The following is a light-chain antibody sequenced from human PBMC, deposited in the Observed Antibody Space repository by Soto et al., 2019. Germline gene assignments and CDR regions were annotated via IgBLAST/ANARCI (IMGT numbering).Light chain of an antibody. CDR3: SSYTSSSPLL. V-gene: IGLV2-14*01. Sequence: QSALTQPASVSGSPGQSITISCTGTSSDVGGYNYVSWYQQHPGKAPKLMIYDVSNRPSGVSNRFSGSKSGNTASLTISGLQAEDEADYYCSSYTSSSPLLFRTGTKVPVL. J-gene: IGLJ1*01. CDR2: DVS. CDR1: SSDVGGYNY.